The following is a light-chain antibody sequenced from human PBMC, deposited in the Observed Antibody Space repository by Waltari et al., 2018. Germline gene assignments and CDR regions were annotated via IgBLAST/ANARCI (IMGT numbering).Light chain of an antibody. J-gene: IGKJ4*01. CDR2: DAS. Sequence: DIQMTQSPSSPSASVGDRVTITCQASQDISNYLNWYQQKPGKAPKHLVYDASNLETGVPSRFSGSGSGTDFTFTISSLQPEDIATYYCQQYDNLPLTFGGGTKVEIK. CDR1: QDISNY. CDR3: QQYDNLPLT. V-gene: IGKV1-33*01.